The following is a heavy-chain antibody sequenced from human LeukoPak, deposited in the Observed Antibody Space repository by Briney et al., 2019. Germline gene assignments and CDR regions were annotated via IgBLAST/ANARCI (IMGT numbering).Heavy chain of an antibody. D-gene: IGHD2-2*02. V-gene: IGHV3-13*01. CDR2: IGTAGDT. Sequence: GGSLRLSCAASGFTFSSYDMHWVRQATGKGLEWVSAIGTAGDTYYPGSVKGRFTISRENAKNSLYLQMNSLRAGDTAVCYCARDRRYCSSTSCYTGPYYYYGMDVWGQGTTVTVSS. J-gene: IGHJ6*02. CDR1: GFTFSSYD. CDR3: ARDRRYCSSTSCYTGPYYYYGMDV.